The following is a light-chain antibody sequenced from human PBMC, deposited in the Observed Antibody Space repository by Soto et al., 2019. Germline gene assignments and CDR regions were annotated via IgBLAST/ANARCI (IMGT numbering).Light chain of an antibody. CDR1: QSVLYNSNNKNY. CDR2: WAS. J-gene: IGKJ2*01. V-gene: IGKV4-1*01. Sequence: DIVMTQSPDSLALSLGERATINCKSSQSVLYNSNNKNYLAWYQQRPGQPPKLLIYWASTLESGVPDRFSGSGSGTDFNLTITSLQAEDVAVYYCQQYESTPPTFGQGTKLEIK. CDR3: QQYESTPPT.